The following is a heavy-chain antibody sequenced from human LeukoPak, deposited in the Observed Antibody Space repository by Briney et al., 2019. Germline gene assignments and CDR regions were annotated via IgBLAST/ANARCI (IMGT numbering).Heavy chain of an antibody. CDR1: GDSITRSYYY. CDR3: ARRLRGGRRHHYYYMDV. CDR2: IYYSGST. D-gene: IGHD2-15*01. J-gene: IGHJ6*03. V-gene: IGHV4-39*01. Sequence: SETLSLTCIVSGDSITRSYYYWDWIRQPPGKGLEWIGSIYYSGSTYYDPSLKSRVTIFVDTVKNQFSLNLTSVTAADTAVYYRARRLRGGRRHHYYYMDVWGKGTTV.